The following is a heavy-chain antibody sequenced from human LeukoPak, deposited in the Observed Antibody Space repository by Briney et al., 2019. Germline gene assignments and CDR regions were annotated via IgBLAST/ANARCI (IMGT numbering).Heavy chain of an antibody. V-gene: IGHV1-2*04. CDR1: GYTFTGYY. CDR2: INPNSGGT. J-gene: IGHJ3*02. D-gene: IGHD5/OR15-5a*01. Sequence: ASVKVSCKASGYTFTGYYMHWVRQAPGQGLEWMGWINPNSGGTNCAQKFQGWVTMTRDTSISTAYKELSRLRSDDTAVYCCARGVSPYDAFDIWGQGTMVTVSS. CDR3: ARGVSPYDAFDI.